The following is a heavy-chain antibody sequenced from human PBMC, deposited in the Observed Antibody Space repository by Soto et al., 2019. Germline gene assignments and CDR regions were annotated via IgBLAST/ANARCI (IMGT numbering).Heavy chain of an antibody. J-gene: IGHJ4*02. V-gene: IGHV3-21*01. CDR1: GFTFSSYS. CDR2: ISSSSSYI. CDR3: AREYSVYDKYFDY. Sequence: EVQLVESGGGLVKPGGSLRLSCAASGFTFSSYSMNWVRQAPGKGLEWVSSISSSSSYIYYADSVKGRFTISRDNAKNSLYRQMNSLRAEDTAVYYCAREYSVYDKYFDYWGQGTLVTVSS. D-gene: IGHD5-12*01.